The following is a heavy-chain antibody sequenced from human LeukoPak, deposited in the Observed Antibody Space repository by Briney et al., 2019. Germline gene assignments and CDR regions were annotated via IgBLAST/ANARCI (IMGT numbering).Heavy chain of an antibody. D-gene: IGHD4-11*01. CDR1: GFTVSSNE. J-gene: IGHJ4*02. CDR3: ARGIVTSDY. Sequence: PGGSLRHSCAASGFTVSSNEMSWVRQAPGKGLEWVSSISSSSSYIYYADSVKGRFTISRDNAKNSLYLQMNSLRAEDTAVYYCARGIVTSDYWGQGTLVTVSS. CDR2: ISSSSSYI. V-gene: IGHV3-21*01.